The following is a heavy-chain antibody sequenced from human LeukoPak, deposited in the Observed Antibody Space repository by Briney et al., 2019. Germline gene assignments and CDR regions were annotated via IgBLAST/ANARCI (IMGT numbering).Heavy chain of an antibody. CDR1: GFTFSSYS. J-gene: IGHJ3*02. V-gene: IGHV3-21*01. CDR3: ARDSLLGDPNDAFDI. CDR2: ISSSSSYI. Sequence: GGSLRLSCAASGFTFSSYSMNWVRQAPGKGLEWVSSISSSSSYIYYADSVKGRFTISRDNAKNSLYLQMNSLRAEDTAVYYCARDSLLGDPNDAFDIWGQGTMVTVSS. D-gene: IGHD2-21*02.